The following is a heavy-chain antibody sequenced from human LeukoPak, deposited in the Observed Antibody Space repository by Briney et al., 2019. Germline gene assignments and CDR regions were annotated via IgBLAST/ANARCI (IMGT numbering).Heavy chain of an antibody. D-gene: IGHD4-17*01. V-gene: IGHV4-59*08. CDR2: IYYSGST. Sequence: SETLSLTCTVSGGSISNYYWSWIRQPPGKGLEWIGYIYYSGSTNYNPSLKSRVTISIDTPKNQFSLKLSSVTAADTAIYYCAKMGNPAAVTTDYWGQGTLVTVSS. CDR1: GGSISNYY. CDR3: AKMGNPAAVTTDY. J-gene: IGHJ4*02.